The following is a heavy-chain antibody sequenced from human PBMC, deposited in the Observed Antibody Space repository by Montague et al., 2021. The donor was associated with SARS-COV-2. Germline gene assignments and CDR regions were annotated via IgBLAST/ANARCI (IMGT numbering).Heavy chain of an antibody. V-gene: IGHV4-34*01. D-gene: IGHD6-13*01. Sequence: SETLSLTCAVYGGSFSGYYWSWIRQPQGKGLEWIGEINHSGSTNYNPSLKSRVTISVYTSKNQFSLKLSSVTAADTAVYYCAGGSYSSSWYGPKYYFDYWGQGTLVTVSS. CDR2: INHSGST. J-gene: IGHJ4*02. CDR3: AGGSYSSSWYGPKYYFDY. CDR1: GGSFSGYY.